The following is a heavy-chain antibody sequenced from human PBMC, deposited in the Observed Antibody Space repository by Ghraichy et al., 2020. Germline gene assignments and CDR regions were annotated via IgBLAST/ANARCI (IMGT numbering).Heavy chain of an antibody. CDR1: GFTFSNFA. Sequence: GGSLRLSCAASGFTFSNFALNWVRQAPGKGLEWMSYIRTSSGIYYADSAKGRFTISRDNAKNSLYLKMNSLRDEDTALYYCSRDSESTGGNLIFHYWGQGTMVTVSS. D-gene: IGHD4-23*01. J-gene: IGHJ4*02. CDR2: IRTSSGI. CDR3: SRDSESTGGNLIFHY. V-gene: IGHV3-48*02.